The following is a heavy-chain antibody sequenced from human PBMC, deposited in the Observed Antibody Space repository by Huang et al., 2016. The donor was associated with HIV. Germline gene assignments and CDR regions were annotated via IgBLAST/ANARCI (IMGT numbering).Heavy chain of an antibody. CDR3: AREFEYSSSDYAFDI. CDR1: GDTFSSFG. D-gene: IGHD6-6*01. Sequence: QVQLVQSGAEVKKSGSSVKVSCKVSGDTFSSFGFTWVRQAPGQGLEWMGGIIPILGTTTYAKKFQGRVTITADDFTSTVHMDLSRLRSGDTAVYYCAREFEYSSSDYAFDIWGQGTMVTVSS. V-gene: IGHV1-69*01. J-gene: IGHJ3*02. CDR2: IIPILGTT.